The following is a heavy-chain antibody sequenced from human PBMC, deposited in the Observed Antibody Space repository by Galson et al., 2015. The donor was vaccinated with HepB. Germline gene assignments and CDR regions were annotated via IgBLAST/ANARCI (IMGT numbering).Heavy chain of an antibody. Sequence: SLRLSCAASGFSFDDYAMHWVRQAPGKGLEWVSAISWNSGTKGYVDSVKGRFTISRDNAKNFLYLEMNSLRAEDTAVYYCAKGGPGRITMMINRSLGFDPWGQGTLVTVSS. CDR1: GFSFDDYA. D-gene: IGHD3-22*01. V-gene: IGHV3-9*01. CDR3: AKGGPGRITMMINRSLGFDP. J-gene: IGHJ5*02. CDR2: ISWNSGTK.